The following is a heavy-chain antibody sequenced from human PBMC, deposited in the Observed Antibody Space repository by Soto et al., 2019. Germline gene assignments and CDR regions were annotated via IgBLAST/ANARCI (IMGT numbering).Heavy chain of an antibody. CDR2: IYSGGST. D-gene: IGHD3-22*01. CDR3: ARDPETYYYDSSGYSLDAFDI. V-gene: IGHV3-66*01. CDR1: GFTVSSNY. J-gene: IGHJ3*02. Sequence: PGGSLRLSCAASGFTVSSNYMSWVRQAPGKGLEWVSVIYSGGSTYYADSVKGRFTISRDNSKNTLYLQMNSLRAEDTAVYYCARDPETYYYDSSGYSLDAFDIWGQGTMVTVSS.